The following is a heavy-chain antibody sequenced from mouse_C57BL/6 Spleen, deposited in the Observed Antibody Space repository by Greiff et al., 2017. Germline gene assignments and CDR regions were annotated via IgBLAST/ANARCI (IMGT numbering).Heavy chain of an antibody. J-gene: IGHJ4*01. V-gene: IGHV1-53*01. CDR3: ARSDSRGYYAMDY. Sequence: VQLQQPGTELVKPGASVKLSCKASGYTFTSYWMHWVKQRPGQGLEWIGNINPSNGGTNYNEKFKSKATLTVDKSSSTAYMQLSSLTSEDSAVYYCARSDSRGYYAMDYWGQGTSVTVSS. D-gene: IGHD1-1*01. CDR2: INPSNGGT. CDR1: GYTFTSYW.